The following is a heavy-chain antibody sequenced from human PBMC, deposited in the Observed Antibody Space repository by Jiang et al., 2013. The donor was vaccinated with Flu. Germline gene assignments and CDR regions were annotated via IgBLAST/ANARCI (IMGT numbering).Heavy chain of an antibody. CDR2: IYPGDSDT. D-gene: IGHD6-25*01. CDR1: GYSFPNYW. V-gene: IGHV5-51*01. J-gene: IGHJ5*02. CDR3: VRQGGNPCIDSCGFTRFDP. Sequence: GAEVKKPGESLKISCTGSGYSFPNYWIGWVRQMPGKGLEWMGIIYPGDSDTRYSPSFQGQVTISADKSISTAYLQWSSLRASDSAIYYCVRQGGNPCIDSCGFTRFDPWGQGTLVTVSS.